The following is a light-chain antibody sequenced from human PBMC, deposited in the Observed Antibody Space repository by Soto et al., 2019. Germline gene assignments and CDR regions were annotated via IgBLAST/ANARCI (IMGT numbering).Light chain of an antibody. CDR2: DVS. CDR3: CSYAGSYTFVV. J-gene: IGLJ2*01. Sequence: QSALTQPRSVSGSPGQSVTISCTGTSSDVGGYDYVSWYQQHPGKAPELMLYDVSKRPSGVPDRFSGSKSGNTASLTISGLQAEDEADYYCCSYAGSYTFVVFGGGTKVTVL. CDR1: SSDVGGYDY. V-gene: IGLV2-11*01.